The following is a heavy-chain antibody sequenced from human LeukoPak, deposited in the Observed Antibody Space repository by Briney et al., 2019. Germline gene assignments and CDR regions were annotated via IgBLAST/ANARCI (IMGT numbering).Heavy chain of an antibody. CDR1: GFSVTRNY. CDR3: ARNENSGWGYFDY. J-gene: IGHJ4*02. CDR2: IGGSNGIT. V-gene: IGHV3-53*01. Sequence: GGSLRLSCAASGFSVTRNYVSWVRQAPGKGLEWVSVIGGSNGITFYVGSVKGRFTISRDNSKDTLYLQMNSLRAEDTAVYYCARNENSGWGYFDYWGQGTLVTVSS. D-gene: IGHD5-12*01.